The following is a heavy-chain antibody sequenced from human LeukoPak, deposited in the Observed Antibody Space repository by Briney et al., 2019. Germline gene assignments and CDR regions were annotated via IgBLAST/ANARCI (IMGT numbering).Heavy chain of an antibody. V-gene: IGHV3-74*01. J-gene: IGHJ4*02. CDR2: INSDGSST. Sequence: GGSLRLSCVASGFTFSSYWMHWVRQAPGKGLVWVSRINSDGSSTSYADSVKGRFTISRDNAKNTLYLQMNGLRAGDTAVYYCARGGVLAADYWGQGTLVTVSS. CDR3: ARGGVLAADY. CDR1: GFTFSSYW. D-gene: IGHD2-15*01.